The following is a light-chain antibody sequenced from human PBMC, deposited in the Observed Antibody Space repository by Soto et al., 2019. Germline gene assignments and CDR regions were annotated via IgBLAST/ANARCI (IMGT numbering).Light chain of an antibody. J-gene: IGLJ1*01. CDR3: QSYDSSLSGYV. CDR1: SSNIGAGYD. CDR2: GNS. Sequence: QSVLTQPPSVSGAPGQRVTISCTGSSSNIGAGYDVHWYQQLPGTAPKLLIYGNSNRPSGVPDRFSGSKSGTSASLAITGLQAEDEAGYCCQSYDSSLSGYVFGTGAKVTVL. V-gene: IGLV1-40*01.